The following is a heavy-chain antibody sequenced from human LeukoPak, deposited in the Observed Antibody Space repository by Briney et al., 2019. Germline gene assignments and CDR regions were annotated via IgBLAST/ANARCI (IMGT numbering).Heavy chain of an antibody. V-gene: IGHV1-24*01. CDR3: ATVGLYGSGSNWFDP. J-gene: IGHJ5*02. Sequence: GASVNVSCKVSGYTLTELSMHWVRQAPGKGLEWMGGFDPEDGETIYAQKFQGRVTMTEDTSADTAYMELSSLRSEDTAVYYCATVGLYGSGSNWFDPWGQGTLVTVSP. CDR2: FDPEDGET. CDR1: GYTLTELS. D-gene: IGHD3-10*01.